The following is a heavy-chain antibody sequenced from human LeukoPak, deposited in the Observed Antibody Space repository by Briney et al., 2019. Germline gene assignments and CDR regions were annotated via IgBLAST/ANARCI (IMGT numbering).Heavy chain of an antibody. CDR2: IYYSGST. J-gene: IGHJ4*02. CDR1: GGSVSSGSNY. CDR3: ARLLTGSTSWHIDY. D-gene: IGHD2-2*01. Sequence: PSETLSLTCTVSGGSVSSGSNYWSWIRQPPGKGLEWIGYIYYSGSTNYNPSLKSRVTISVDTSKNQFSLKLSSVTAADTAVYYCARLLTGSTSWHIDYWGQGTLVTVSS. V-gene: IGHV4-61*01.